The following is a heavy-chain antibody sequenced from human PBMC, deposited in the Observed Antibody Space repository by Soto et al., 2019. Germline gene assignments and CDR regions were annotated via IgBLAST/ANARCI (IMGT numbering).Heavy chain of an antibody. CDR1: GAALNSENYY. Sequence: PSETLSLTCSVSGAALNSENYYWRWIRQVPGKGLEWIGHIYVTGAVDYNPSLRDRITISQDTSERQFSLNLRLVTAADTAVYYCARLRIATNNYKWFDPWGQGTLVTVSS. J-gene: IGHJ5*02. V-gene: IGHV4-31*03. D-gene: IGHD2-21*01. CDR2: IYVTGAV. CDR3: ARLRIATNNYKWFDP.